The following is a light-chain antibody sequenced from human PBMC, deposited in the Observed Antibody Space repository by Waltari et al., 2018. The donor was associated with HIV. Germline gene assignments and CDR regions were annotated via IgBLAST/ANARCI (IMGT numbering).Light chain of an antibody. J-gene: IGKJ1*01. CDR1: HLVSNS. Sequence: DFQVTQSPSTVSASIGDRVTITCRASHLVSNSLARYQQKPGRVPKLLISAASTLQDGVPSRFSATFSWTEFTLTINPLEADDFATYYCQQYKQYPWAFGQGTRVEI. CDR3: QQYKQYPWA. V-gene: IGKV1-5*03. CDR2: AAS.